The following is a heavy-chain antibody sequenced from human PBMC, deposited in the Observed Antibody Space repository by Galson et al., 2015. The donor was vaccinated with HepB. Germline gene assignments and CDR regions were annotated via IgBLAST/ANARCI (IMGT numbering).Heavy chain of an antibody. J-gene: IGHJ6*02. CDR2: INPTDSDT. V-gene: IGHV5-51*01. CDR3: TRPTGGLNKYYYYGVDA. D-gene: IGHD1-14*01. CDR1: GYSFSSHW. Sequence: QSGAEVKKPGESLKISCKASGYSFSSHWIGWVRQMPGKGLEWMAFINPTDSDTRYTPSFQGHVTISADKSNSATYLHWSNLKASDTATYYCTRPTGGLNKYYYYGVDAWGQGTTVTVSS.